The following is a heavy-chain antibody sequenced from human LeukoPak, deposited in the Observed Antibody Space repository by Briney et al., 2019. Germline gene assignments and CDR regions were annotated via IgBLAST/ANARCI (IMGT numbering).Heavy chain of an antibody. CDR2: IYYSGST. D-gene: IGHD3-22*01. CDR3: ARDRTGYYDSSGYPLDAFDI. Sequence: PSETLSLTCTVSGGSISSYYWSWIRQPPGKGLEWIGYIYYSGSTNYNPSLKSRVTISVDTSKNQFSLKLSSVTAADTAVYYCARDRTGYYDSSGYPLDAFDIWGQGTMVTVSS. V-gene: IGHV4-59*12. J-gene: IGHJ3*02. CDR1: GGSISSYY.